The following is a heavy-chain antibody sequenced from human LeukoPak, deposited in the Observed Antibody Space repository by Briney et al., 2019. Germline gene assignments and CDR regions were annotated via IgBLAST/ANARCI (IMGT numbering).Heavy chain of an antibody. CDR3: ARDRGLVVPSNWFDP. CDR1: GGSISSYY. D-gene: IGHD2-2*01. Sequence: PSETLSLTCTVSGGSISSYYWSCIRQPPGKGREWIGYIYYSGSTNYNPSLKSRVTISVDTSKNQFSLKLSSVTAADTAVYYCARDRGLVVPSNWFDPWGQGTLVTVSS. J-gene: IGHJ5*02. V-gene: IGHV4-59*01. CDR2: IYYSGST.